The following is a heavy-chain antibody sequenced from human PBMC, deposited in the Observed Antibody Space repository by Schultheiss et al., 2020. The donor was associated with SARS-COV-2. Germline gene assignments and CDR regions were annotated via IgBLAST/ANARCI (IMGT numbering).Heavy chain of an antibody. J-gene: IGHJ6*03. CDR3: AKHTDTTVYYYYMDV. Sequence: GESLKISCAASGFTFSSYGMHWVRQAPGKGLEWVSAISDSGGSTYYADSVKGRFTISRDNSKNTLYLQMNSLRAEDTAVYYCAKHTDTTVYYYYMDVWGKGTTVTVSS. V-gene: IGHV3-23*01. CDR2: ISDSGGST. CDR1: GFTFSSYG. D-gene: IGHD1-1*01.